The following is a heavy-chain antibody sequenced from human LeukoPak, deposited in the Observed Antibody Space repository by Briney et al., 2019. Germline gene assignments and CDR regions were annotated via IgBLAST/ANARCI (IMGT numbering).Heavy chain of an antibody. V-gene: IGHV1-24*01. J-gene: IGHJ4*02. Sequence: ASVKVSCKVSGYTLTELSMHWVRQAPGKGLEWMGGFDPEDGETIYAQKFQGRVTMTADTSTDTAYMELSSLRSEDTAVYYCATDPCYYDSSGYCHDDHWGQGTLVTVSS. CDR3: ATDPCYYDSSGYCHDDH. CDR2: FDPEDGET. CDR1: GYTLTELS. D-gene: IGHD3-22*01.